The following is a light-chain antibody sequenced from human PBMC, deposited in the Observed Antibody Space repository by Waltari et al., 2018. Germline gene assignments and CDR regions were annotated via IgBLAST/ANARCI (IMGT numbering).Light chain of an antibody. J-gene: IGKJ1*01. V-gene: IGKV3-20*01. Sequence: IVLTQSPGTLSSSPGERATLSCRASQCVSSSYLAWYQQRPGQAPTILIYGASSRATGIPDRFSGSRSRTDFTLTISRLEPEDFAVYHCQQYGSSPWTFGQGTKVEIK. CDR3: QQYGSSPWT. CDR1: QCVSSSY. CDR2: GAS.